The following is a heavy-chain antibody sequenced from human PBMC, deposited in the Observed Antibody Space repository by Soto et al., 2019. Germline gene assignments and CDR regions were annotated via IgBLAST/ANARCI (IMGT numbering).Heavy chain of an antibody. CDR3: VREGRGPFDL. V-gene: IGHV3-23*01. D-gene: IGHD3-10*01. CDR2: IGGRGNSA. CDR1: GFFFATYA. Sequence: GGSLSPSSAASGFFFATYAMKWVSQAAGRGLEWVSVIGGRGNSAYYADSVQGRFTISRDTSKNTVSLQMSSLTADDTAIYYCVREGRGPFDLWGRGTMVTDSS. J-gene: IGHJ3*01.